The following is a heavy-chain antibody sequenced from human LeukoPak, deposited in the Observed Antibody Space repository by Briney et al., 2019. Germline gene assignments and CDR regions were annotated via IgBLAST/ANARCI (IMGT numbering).Heavy chain of an antibody. CDR3: ARTRGYYYYGMDV. J-gene: IGHJ6*02. Sequence: ASVKVSCKASGYTFTGYYMHWVRQAPGQGREWMGWINPNSGGTNYAQKFQGRVTMTRDTSISTAYMGLSRLRSDDTAVYYCARTRGYYYYGMDVWGQGTTVTVSS. V-gene: IGHV1-2*02. CDR2: INPNSGGT. CDR1: GYTFTGYY.